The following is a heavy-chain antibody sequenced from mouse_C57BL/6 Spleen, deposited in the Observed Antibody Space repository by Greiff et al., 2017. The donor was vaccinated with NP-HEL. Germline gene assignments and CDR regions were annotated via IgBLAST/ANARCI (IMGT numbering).Heavy chain of an antibody. CDR1: GYSFTDYN. D-gene: IGHD1-1*01. Sequence: EVKLQESGPELVKPGASVKISCKASGYSFTDYNMNWVKQSNGKSLEWIGVINPNYGTTSYNQQFKGKATLTVEQSSSTAYMQLNSLTSEDSAVYYCARGGDYYGSSYDFDCRGQGTTLAVSS. CDR2: INPNYGTT. CDR3: ARGGDYYGSSYDFDC. V-gene: IGHV1-39*01. J-gene: IGHJ2*01.